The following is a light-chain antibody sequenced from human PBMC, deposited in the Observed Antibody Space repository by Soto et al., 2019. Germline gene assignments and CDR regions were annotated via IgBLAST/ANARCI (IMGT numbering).Light chain of an antibody. Sequence: QSVITHSASLSGSPGQSITISCTGTSSDVGGYNYVSWYQQHPGKAPKLMIYAVTDRPSGVSSRFSGSKSGNTASLTISGLQAEDEADYYCSSYTSSSTLFGTGTKVTVL. CDR2: AVT. CDR1: SSDVGGYNY. CDR3: SSYTSSSTL. J-gene: IGLJ1*01. V-gene: IGLV2-14*01.